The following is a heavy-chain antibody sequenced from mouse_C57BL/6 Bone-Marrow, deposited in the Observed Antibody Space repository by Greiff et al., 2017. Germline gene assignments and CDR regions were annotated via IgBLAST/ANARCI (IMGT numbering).Heavy chain of an antibody. J-gene: IGHJ2*01. CDR3: ARSLYDDCFDY. D-gene: IGHD2-3*01. CDR2: IYPRDGST. V-gene: IGHV1-85*01. Sequence: QVQLKESGPELVKPGASVKLSCKASGYTFTSYDINWVKQRPGQGLEWIGWIYPRDGSTKYTEKFKGKATLTVDTSSSPAYMELHSLTSDVSAVYFCARSLYDDCFDYWGQGTTLTVSS. CDR1: GYTFTSYD.